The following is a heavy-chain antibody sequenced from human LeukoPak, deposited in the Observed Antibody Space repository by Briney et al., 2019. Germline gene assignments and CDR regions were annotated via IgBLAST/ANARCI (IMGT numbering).Heavy chain of an antibody. V-gene: IGHV1-8*01. CDR2: MNPNSGNT. D-gene: IGHD1-26*01. CDR1: GYTFTSYD. J-gene: IGHJ4*02. CDR3: ARDDSGSYYFDY. Sequence: ASVKVSCKASGYTFTSYDISWVRQATGQGLEWMGWMNPNSGNTGYAQKFQGRVTMTRNTSISTAYMELSSLRSEDTAVYYCARDDSGSYYFDYWGQGTLVTVSS.